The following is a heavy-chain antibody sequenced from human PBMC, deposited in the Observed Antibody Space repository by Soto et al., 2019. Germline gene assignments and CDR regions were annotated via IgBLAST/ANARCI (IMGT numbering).Heavy chain of an antibody. CDR3: ARHVGLSGRPNLADY. CDR2: IYYSGST. V-gene: IGHV4-59*08. J-gene: IGHJ4*02. CDR1: GGSISSYY. Sequence: SETLSLTCTVSGGSISSYYWSWIRQHPGKGLEWIGYIYYSGSTNYNPSLKSRVTISVDTSKNQFSLKLSSVTAADTAVYYCARHVGLSGRPNLADYWGQGTLVTVSS. D-gene: IGHD5-12*01.